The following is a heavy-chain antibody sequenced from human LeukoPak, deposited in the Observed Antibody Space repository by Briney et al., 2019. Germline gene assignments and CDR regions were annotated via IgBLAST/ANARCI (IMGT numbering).Heavy chain of an antibody. CDR1: GFTFSSFE. CDR3: ARVWSLAVAGGEIEY. CDR2: ITSSASSI. V-gene: IGHV3-48*02. D-gene: IGHD6-13*01. Sequence: GGSLRLSCAASGFTFSSFEMNWVRQAPGKGLEWVSYITSSASSIYYAESVKGRFTISRDNAKNSLYLQMNSLRDEDTAAYYCARVWSLAVAGGEIEYWGQGTLVTVSS. J-gene: IGHJ4*02.